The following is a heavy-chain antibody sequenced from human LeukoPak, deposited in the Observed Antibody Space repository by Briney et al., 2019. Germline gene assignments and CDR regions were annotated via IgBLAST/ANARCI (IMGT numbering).Heavy chain of an antibody. Sequence: GRSLRLSCAASGFTFDDYAMHWVRQAPGKGLEWVSGISWNSGSIGYADSVKGRFTISRDNAKNSLYLQMNSLRAEDTALYCCAILTTVTTEGWFDPWGQGTLVTVSS. J-gene: IGHJ5*02. D-gene: IGHD4-17*01. CDR1: GFTFDDYA. V-gene: IGHV3-9*01. CDR3: AILTTVTTEGWFDP. CDR2: ISWNSGSI.